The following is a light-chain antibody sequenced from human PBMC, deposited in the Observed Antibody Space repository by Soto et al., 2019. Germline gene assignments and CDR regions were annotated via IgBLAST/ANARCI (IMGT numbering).Light chain of an antibody. V-gene: IGKV3-15*01. CDR3: QQYNTWRSIS. J-gene: IGKJ5*01. Sequence: EIIMTQSPATLSVSPGEGATLSCRASQGIGSTLAWYQHKPGQAPRLLIFDTSTRAAGIPARFSGSGSGTDFTLTISSLQSEDFAVYYCQQYNTWRSISFGQGTRLEI. CDR1: QGIGST. CDR2: DTS.